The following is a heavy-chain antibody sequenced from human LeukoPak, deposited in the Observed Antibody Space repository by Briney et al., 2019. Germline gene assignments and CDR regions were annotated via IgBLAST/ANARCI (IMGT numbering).Heavy chain of an antibody. D-gene: IGHD4-17*01. CDR3: ARADYGDYTDYFDY. CDR1: GYTFTSYG. CDR2: ISAYNGNT. Sequence: GASVKVSCKASGYTFTSYGISWVRQAPGQGLEWMGWISAYNGNTNYAQKLQGRVTMTTDTSTSTAYMELRSLSSDDTAVYYCARADYGDYTDYFDYWAQGTLVTVSS. V-gene: IGHV1-18*01. J-gene: IGHJ4*02.